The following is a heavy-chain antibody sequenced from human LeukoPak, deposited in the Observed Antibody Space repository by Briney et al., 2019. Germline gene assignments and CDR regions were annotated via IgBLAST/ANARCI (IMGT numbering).Heavy chain of an antibody. V-gene: IGHV3-33*01. D-gene: IGHD5-18*01. CDR2: IWYDGSNK. CDR3: ARDQRALGYSYGFDY. CDR1: GFTFSSYG. Sequence: GGSLRLSCAASGFTFSSYGMHWVRQAPGKGLEWVAVIWYDGSNKYYADSVKGRFTISRDNSKNTLYLQMNSLRAEDTAVYYCARDQRALGYSYGFDYWGQGTLSPSPQ. J-gene: IGHJ4*02.